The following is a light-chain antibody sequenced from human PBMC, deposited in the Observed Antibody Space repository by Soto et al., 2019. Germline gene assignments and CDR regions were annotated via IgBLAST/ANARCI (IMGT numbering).Light chain of an antibody. CDR1: QSVSSSY. CDR2: GAS. Sequence: EIVLTRSPGTLSLSPGERATLSCRDSQSVSSSYLAWYQQKPGQAPRLLIYGASSRATGIPDRFSGSGSGTDFTLTISRLEPEDFAVYYCQQYGSSPWTFGQGTKVDIK. J-gene: IGKJ1*01. CDR3: QQYGSSPWT. V-gene: IGKV3-20*01.